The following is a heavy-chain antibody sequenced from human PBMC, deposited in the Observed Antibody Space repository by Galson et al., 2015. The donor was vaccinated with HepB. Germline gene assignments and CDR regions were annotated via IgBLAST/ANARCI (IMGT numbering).Heavy chain of an antibody. D-gene: IGHD5-18*01. CDR2: ISGNGDST. J-gene: IGHJ5*01. CDR1: GFAFDTHA. V-gene: IGHV3-23*01. Sequence: SCAASGFAFDTHAMSWVRQAPGRGLECISGISGNGDSTFYADSVKGRFTVSRDNSNNMLYLQMNSLRAEDAGLYFCAKGYGLFDSWGQGILVTVSS. CDR3: AKGYGLFDS.